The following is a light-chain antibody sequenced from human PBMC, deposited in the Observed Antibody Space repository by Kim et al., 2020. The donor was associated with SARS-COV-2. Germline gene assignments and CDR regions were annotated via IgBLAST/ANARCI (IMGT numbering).Light chain of an antibody. V-gene: IGKV1-8*01. CDR1: QGISSY. CDR2: AAS. J-gene: IGKJ5*01. CDR3: QQYYSARPT. Sequence: ASTGDRVTITCRASQGISSYLAWYQQKPGKAPKLLIYAASTLQSGVPSRFSGSGSGTDFTLTISCLQSEDFATYYCQQYYSARPTFGQGTRLEIK.